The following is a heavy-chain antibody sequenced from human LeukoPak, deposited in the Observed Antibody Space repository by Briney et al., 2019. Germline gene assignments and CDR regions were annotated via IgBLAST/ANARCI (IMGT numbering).Heavy chain of an antibody. J-gene: IGHJ4*02. CDR3: ARVIFRGVTDY. CDR2: INHSGST. CDR1: GGSFSGYY. D-gene: IGHD3-10*01. V-gene: IGHV4-34*01. Sequence: SETLSLTCAVYGGSFSGYYWSWIRQPPGKGLEWIGEINHSGSTNYNPSLKSRVTISVDTSKNQFSLKLSSVTAADTAVYYCARVIFRGVTDYWGQGTLVTVSS.